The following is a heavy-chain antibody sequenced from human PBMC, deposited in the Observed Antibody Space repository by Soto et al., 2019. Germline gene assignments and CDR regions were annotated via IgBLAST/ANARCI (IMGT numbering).Heavy chain of an antibody. V-gene: IGHV3-23*01. CDR1: GFTFSNYA. Sequence: GGSLRLSCAASGFTFSNYAMSWVRQAPGKGLEWVSSTSGGDSTYYADSVRGQFTISRDNSKNTLYLQMNSLRAEDTAVYYCAKEGGSYPYYYYGMDVWGQGTTVTVSS. D-gene: IGHD1-26*01. J-gene: IGHJ6*02. CDR2: TSGGDST. CDR3: AKEGGSYPYYYYGMDV.